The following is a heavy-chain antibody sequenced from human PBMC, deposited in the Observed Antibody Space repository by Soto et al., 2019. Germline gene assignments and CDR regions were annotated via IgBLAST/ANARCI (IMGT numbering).Heavy chain of an antibody. D-gene: IGHD3-10*01. Sequence: QVQLVQSGAEVKKPGASVKVSCKASGYTFTGYYMHWVRQAPGQGLEWMGWINPNSGGTNYAQKFQGWVTMTRDTSISTAYMELSRLRSDDTAVYYCARDSGDPSYYYYYMDVWGKGTTVTVSS. V-gene: IGHV1-2*04. CDR3: ARDSGDPSYYYYYMDV. CDR2: INPNSGGT. J-gene: IGHJ6*03. CDR1: GYTFTGYY.